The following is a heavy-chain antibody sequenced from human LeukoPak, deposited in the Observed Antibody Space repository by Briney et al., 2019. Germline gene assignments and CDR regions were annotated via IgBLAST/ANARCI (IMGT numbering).Heavy chain of an antibody. J-gene: IGHJ4*02. CDR3: ASLRSSGWSA. CDR1: GGSFSGYY. Sequence: SETLSLTCAVYGGSFSGYYWSWIRQPPGKGLEWIGYIYYSGSTNYNPSLKSRVTISVDTSKNQFSLKLSSVTAADTAVYYCASLRSSGWSAWGQGTLVTVSS. CDR2: IYYSGST. D-gene: IGHD6-13*01. V-gene: IGHV4-59*01.